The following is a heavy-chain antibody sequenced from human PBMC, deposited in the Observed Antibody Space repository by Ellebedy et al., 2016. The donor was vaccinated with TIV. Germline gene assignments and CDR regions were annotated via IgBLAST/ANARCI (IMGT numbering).Heavy chain of an antibody. V-gene: IGHV4-34*01. J-gene: IGHJ4*02. CDR2: INHSGST. Sequence: SETLSLTCAVYGGSFSGYYWSWIRQPPGKGLEWIGEINHSGSTNYNPSLKSRVTISVDTSKNQFSLKLSSVTAADTAVYYCARGARYYFDYWGQGTLVTVSS. CDR1: GGSFSGYY. CDR3: ARGARYYFDY.